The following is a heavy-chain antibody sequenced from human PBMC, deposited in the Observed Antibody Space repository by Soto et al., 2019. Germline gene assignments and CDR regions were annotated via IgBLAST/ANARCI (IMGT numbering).Heavy chain of an antibody. CDR2: IKQDGGEK. Sequence: EVQLVESGGGSVQPGESLRLSCVASGFSFNMYWMSWIRQAPGKGLEWVARIKQDGGEKYYVDSVKGRFTVSRDNAKNSQHLQLHSVSADDAGIYYCVRDQLILPADDFYYGVDVWGQGATVTVSS. CDR1: GFSFNMYW. J-gene: IGHJ6*02. V-gene: IGHV3-7*03. CDR3: VRDQLILPADDFYYGVDV.